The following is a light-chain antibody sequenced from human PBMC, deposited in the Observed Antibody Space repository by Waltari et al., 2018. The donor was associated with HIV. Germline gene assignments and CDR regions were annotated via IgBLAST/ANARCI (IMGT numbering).Light chain of an antibody. J-gene: IGLJ1*01. CDR1: SSDVGGYNY. V-gene: IGLV2-11*01. CDR3: CSYAGRYTDV. CDR2: DVT. Sequence: QSALTQPRSVSGSPGQSVTISCTGTSSDVGGYNYVSWYQHHPGKAPKFMIYDVTKRPSGVPDRFSCSKSGNTASLTISGLQAEDEADYYCCSYAGRYTDVFGTGTKVTVL.